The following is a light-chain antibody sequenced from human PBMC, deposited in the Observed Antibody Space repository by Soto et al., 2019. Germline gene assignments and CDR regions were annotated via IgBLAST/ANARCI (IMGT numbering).Light chain of an antibody. CDR3: QQYNSYPYT. V-gene: IGKV1-5*01. CDR2: DAS. Sequence: DIQMTQSPSTLSASVGDRVTITCRASQSISSWLAWYQQKPWKAPKLLIYDASSLESGVPSRFSGSGSGTEFTLTISSLQPDDFATYYCQQYNSYPYTFGQGTKLEIQ. CDR1: QSISSW. J-gene: IGKJ2*01.